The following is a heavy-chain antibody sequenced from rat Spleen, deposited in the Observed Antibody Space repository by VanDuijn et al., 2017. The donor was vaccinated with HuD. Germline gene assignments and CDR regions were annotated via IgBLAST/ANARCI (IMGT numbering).Heavy chain of an antibody. V-gene: IGHV5-31*01. CDR1: GFIFSNYY. J-gene: IGHJ3*01. CDR3: SRGLGPHWFAY. D-gene: IGHD4-6*01. CDR2: ITNTGGDT. Sequence: EVQLVESGGGLVQPGRSLKLSCAASGFIFSNYYMVWVRQAPGKGLEWVASITNTGGDTYYPDSVKGRFTISRDVEKSTLYLQMNSLRSEDTATYYCSRGLGPHWFAYWGQGILVTVSS.